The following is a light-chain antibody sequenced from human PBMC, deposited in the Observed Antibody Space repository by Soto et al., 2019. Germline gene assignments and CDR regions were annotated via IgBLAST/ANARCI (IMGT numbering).Light chain of an antibody. CDR3: QQHSNWPLT. Sequence: EIVLTQAPATLSLSPGERATLSCRASQSISNYLAWYQQTPGQPPRLLIYDASNRSTGIPARFSGSGSGTDFTHTSSSLEPEDFAVYSCQQHSNWPLTFGGGTKVDIK. J-gene: IGKJ4*01. V-gene: IGKV3-11*01. CDR2: DAS. CDR1: QSISNY.